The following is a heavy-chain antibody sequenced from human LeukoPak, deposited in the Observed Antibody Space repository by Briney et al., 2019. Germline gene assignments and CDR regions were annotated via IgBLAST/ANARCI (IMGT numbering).Heavy chain of an antibody. V-gene: IGHV3-11*04. CDR1: GFIVSDID. CDR3: AKSGYQLLAGNWFDP. Sequence: GALRLSCAASGFIVSDIDLSWVRQAPGKGLEWVSYISSSGSTICYADSVKGRFTISRDNSKNTLDLQMNSLRAEDTAVYYCAKSGYQLLAGNWFDPWGQGTLVTVSS. D-gene: IGHD2-2*01. J-gene: IGHJ5*02. CDR2: ISSSGSTI.